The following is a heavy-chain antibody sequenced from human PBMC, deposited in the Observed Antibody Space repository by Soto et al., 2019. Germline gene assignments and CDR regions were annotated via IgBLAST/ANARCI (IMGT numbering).Heavy chain of an antibody. Sequence: QLQLQESGSGLVKPPQTLSLTCAVSGGSISSDGYSWSWIRQPPGKGLEWIGYIYHGGDAYYNPSXKSRATKSVXRXXXQXXLNLSSVTAADTAMYYCARGEAYCSGGTCYYRFDPWGQGTLVTVSS. V-gene: IGHV4-30-2*01. CDR3: ARGEAYCSGGTCYYRFDP. CDR1: GGSISSDGYS. D-gene: IGHD2-15*01. J-gene: IGHJ5*02. CDR2: IYHGGDA.